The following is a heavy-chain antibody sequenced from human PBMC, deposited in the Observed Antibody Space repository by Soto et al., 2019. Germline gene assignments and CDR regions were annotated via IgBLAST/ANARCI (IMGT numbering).Heavy chain of an antibody. CDR1: GGSVISYY. D-gene: IGHD4-17*01. V-gene: IGHV4-59*08. J-gene: IGHJ3*01. CDR2: IYYTGTT. CDR3: ARHTSGDYGQDAFDF. Sequence: QVQLQESGPGLVKPSETLSLTCTVSGGSVISYYWSWIRQPPGKGLEWIGYIYYTGTTKYNPFLKSRVTISVDTSKSQFFLRLSSVTAADTAVYYCARHTSGDYGQDAFDFWGQGTMATVSS.